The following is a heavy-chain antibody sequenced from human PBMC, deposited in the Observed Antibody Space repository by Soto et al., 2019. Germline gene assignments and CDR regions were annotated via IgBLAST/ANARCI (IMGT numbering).Heavy chain of an antibody. CDR2: IIPISGTA. V-gene: IGHV1-69*06. Sequence: QVQLVQSGAEVKKPGSSVKVSCKASGGTFSSYAISWVRQAPGQGLEWMGGIIPISGTANYAQKFQGRVTITADKSTSTANMELSSLRSEDTAVYYCARSQGSSTSLEIYYYYYYGMDVWGQGNTVTVSS. CDR3: ARSQGSSTSLEIYYYYYYGMDV. J-gene: IGHJ6*02. CDR1: GGTFSSYA. D-gene: IGHD2-2*01.